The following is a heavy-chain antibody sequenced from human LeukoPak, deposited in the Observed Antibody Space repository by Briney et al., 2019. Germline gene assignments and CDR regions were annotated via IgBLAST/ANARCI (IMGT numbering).Heavy chain of an antibody. CDR2: IYSDNT. CDR1: GLTVSSNS. Sequence: GGSLRLSCTVSGLTVSSNSMSWVRQAPGKGLEWVSFIYSDNTHYSDSVKGRFTISRDNSKNTLYLQMNSLRAEDTAVYYCARQAGAYSHPYDYWGQGTLVTVSS. D-gene: IGHD4/OR15-4a*01. CDR3: ARQAGAYSHPYDY. J-gene: IGHJ4*02. V-gene: IGHV3-53*01.